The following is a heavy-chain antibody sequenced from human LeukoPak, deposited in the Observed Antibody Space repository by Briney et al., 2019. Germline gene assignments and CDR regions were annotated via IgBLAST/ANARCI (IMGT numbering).Heavy chain of an antibody. V-gene: IGHV4-59*01. D-gene: IGHD5/OR15-5a*01. J-gene: IGHJ6*03. CDR2: MYYSGST. Sequence: PSETLSLTCTVSGGSMNSYYWSWIRQPPGMGLELIGYMYYSGSTNYVYNPSLKSRITISVDTSKNQFSLKLSSVTAADTAVYYCARSTGDYMDVWGNGTTVTVSS. CDR1: GGSMNSYY. CDR3: ARSTGDYMDV.